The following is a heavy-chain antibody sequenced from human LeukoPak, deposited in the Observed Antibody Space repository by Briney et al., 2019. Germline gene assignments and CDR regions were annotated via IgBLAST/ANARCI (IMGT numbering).Heavy chain of an antibody. V-gene: IGHV4-59*01. Sequence: SETLSLTCTVSGGSISSYYWSWIRQPPGKGLEWIGYIYYSGSTNYSPSLKSRVTISVDTSKNHFSLKLSSVTAADTAVYYCARGGYYGSGNDFRFDPWGQGTLVTVSS. CDR3: ARGGYYGSGNDFRFDP. J-gene: IGHJ5*02. CDR1: GGSISSYY. D-gene: IGHD3-10*01. CDR2: IYYSGST.